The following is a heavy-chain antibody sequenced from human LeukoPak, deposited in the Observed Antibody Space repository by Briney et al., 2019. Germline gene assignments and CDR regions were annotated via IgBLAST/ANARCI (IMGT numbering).Heavy chain of an antibody. V-gene: IGHV1-8*01. J-gene: IGHJ5*02. CDR3: ARISYYGSGSYYPWFDP. Sequence: ASVKVSCKASGYTFTSYDINWVRQATGQGLEWMGWMNPNSGNTGYAQKFQGRVTMTRNTSISTAYMELSRLRSDDTAVYYCARISYYGSGSYYPWFDPWGQGTLVTVSS. D-gene: IGHD3-10*01. CDR1: GYTFTSYD. CDR2: MNPNSGNT.